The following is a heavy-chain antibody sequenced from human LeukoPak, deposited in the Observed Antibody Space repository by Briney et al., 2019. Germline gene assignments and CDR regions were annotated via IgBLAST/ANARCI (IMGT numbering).Heavy chain of an antibody. CDR3: AGGAGY. Sequence: GGSLRLSCAASGFTFSSDWMSWVRQAPGKGLEWVANINQDGRDKSYVDSVRGRFTISRDNARNSLYLQMNSRRAEDTAMYYCAGGAGYWGQGTLVTVSS. V-gene: IGHV3-7*01. CDR2: INQDGRDK. CDR1: GFTFSSDW. J-gene: IGHJ4*02.